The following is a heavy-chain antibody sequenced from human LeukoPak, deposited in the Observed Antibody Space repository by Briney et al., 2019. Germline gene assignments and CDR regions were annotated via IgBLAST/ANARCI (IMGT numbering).Heavy chain of an antibody. CDR2: INPNSGGT. CDR1: GYAFSSYY. D-gene: IGHD1-7*01. Sequence: ASVKVSCKASGYAFSSYYMHWVRQAPGQGLEWMGWINPNSGGTNYAQKFQGRVTMTRDTSISTAYMELSRLRSDDTAVYYCARAPVLLGTNWFDPWGQGTLVTVSS. CDR3: ARAPVLLGTNWFDP. J-gene: IGHJ5*02. V-gene: IGHV1-2*02.